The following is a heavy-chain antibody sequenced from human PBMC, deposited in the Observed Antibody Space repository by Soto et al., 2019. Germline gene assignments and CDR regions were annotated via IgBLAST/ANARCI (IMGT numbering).Heavy chain of an antibody. J-gene: IGHJ4*02. CDR1: GFTVSNYY. V-gene: IGHV3-53*01. CDR3: ARDLPFGSREEWLDYHDY. D-gene: IGHD3-3*01. Sequence: GGSLRLSCAASGFTVSNYYMSWVRQAPGRGLQWVSVIYTAGPTYYADSVKGRFTISRDESKNSLYLQMNSLRAEDTAVYYCARDLPFGSREEWLDYHDYWGQGTLVTVSS. CDR2: IYTAGPT.